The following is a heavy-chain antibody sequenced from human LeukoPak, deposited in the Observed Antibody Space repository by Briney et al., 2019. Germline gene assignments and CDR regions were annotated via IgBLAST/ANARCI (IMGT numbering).Heavy chain of an antibody. J-gene: IGHJ4*02. D-gene: IGHD6-6*01. Sequence: GGSLRLSCAASGFTFSNNYMSWVRQAPGKGLEWVSVIYSGGSTYYADSVKGRFTISRDTSKNTLSLQMNSLRAEDTAVYYCASLSLGHYWGQGTLVTVSS. CDR3: ASLSLGHY. V-gene: IGHV3-53*01. CDR1: GFTFSNNY. CDR2: IYSGGST.